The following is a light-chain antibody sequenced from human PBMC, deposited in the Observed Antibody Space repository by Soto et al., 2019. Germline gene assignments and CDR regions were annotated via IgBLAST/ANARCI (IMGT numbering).Light chain of an antibody. CDR2: AAS. CDR1: QGISSY. V-gene: IGKV1-8*01. CDR3: QSYYSYVLS. J-gene: IGKJ3*01. Sequence: AIRMTQSPSSFSASTGDRVTITCRASQGISSYLAWYQQKPGKAPKLLLYAASTLQSGEPSRFSGSGSWTGFILAISCLQSDTGANYDCQSYYSYVLSFGPGTKVYIK.